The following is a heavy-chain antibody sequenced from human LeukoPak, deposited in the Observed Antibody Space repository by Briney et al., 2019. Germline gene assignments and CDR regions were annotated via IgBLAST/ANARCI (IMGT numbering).Heavy chain of an antibody. D-gene: IGHD1-7*01. CDR3: ARLPGTTGAYYYYYYMDV. CDR2: INHSGST. Sequence: SETLSLTCAVYGGSFSGYYRSWIRQPPGKGLEWIGEINHSGSTNYNPSLKSRVTISVDTSKNQFSLKLSSVTAADTAVYYCARLPGTTGAYYYYYYMDVWGKGTTVTVSS. J-gene: IGHJ6*03. V-gene: IGHV4-34*01. CDR1: GGSFSGYY.